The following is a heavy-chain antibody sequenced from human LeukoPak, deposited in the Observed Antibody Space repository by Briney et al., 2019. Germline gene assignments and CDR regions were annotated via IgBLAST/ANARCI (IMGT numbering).Heavy chain of an antibody. J-gene: IGHJ4*02. CDR3: AKDKYYYDSSGYPPGGYFDY. CDR1: GFTFSSYS. V-gene: IGHV3-21*01. CDR2: ISSSSSYI. D-gene: IGHD3-22*01. Sequence: GGSLRLSCAASGFTFSSYSMNWVRQAPGKGLEWVSSISSSSSYIYYADSAKGRFTISRDNAKNSLYLQMNSLRTEDKAVYYCAKDKYYYDSSGYPPGGYFDYWGQGTLVTVSS.